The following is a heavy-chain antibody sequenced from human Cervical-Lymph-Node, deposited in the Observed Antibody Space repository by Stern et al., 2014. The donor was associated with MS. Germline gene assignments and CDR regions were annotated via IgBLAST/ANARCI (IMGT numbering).Heavy chain of an antibody. CDR1: GGSISSVGHY. Sequence: QMQLVQSGPGLVKPSQTLSLTCTVSGGSISSVGHYWTWVRQHPGKGLEWIGYIHYSGSTYYNPSLKSRATISVDTSKNQFSLKLSSVTAADTALYYCARSDRLWGSFDYWGQGTLVTVSS. V-gene: IGHV4-31*03. J-gene: IGHJ4*02. D-gene: IGHD3-16*01. CDR3: ARSDRLWGSFDY. CDR2: IHYSGST.